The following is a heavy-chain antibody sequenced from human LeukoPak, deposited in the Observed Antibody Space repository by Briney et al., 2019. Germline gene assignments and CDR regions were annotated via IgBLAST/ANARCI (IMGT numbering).Heavy chain of an antibody. V-gene: IGHV3-74*01. CDR2: IKTDGSTT. Sequence: GGSLRLSCAGSGFIFSNYWMHWVRQAPGKGLVWVSRIKTDGSTTYYADSVKGRFTISRDNAKNSLYLQMNSLRAEDTAVYYCASRSDYWGQGTLVTVSS. CDR1: GFIFSNYW. CDR3: ASRSDY. J-gene: IGHJ4*02.